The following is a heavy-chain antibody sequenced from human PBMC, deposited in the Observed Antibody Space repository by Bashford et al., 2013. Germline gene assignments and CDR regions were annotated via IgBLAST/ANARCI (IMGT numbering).Heavy chain of an antibody. J-gene: IGHJ5*02. CDR2: IYWDDDK. CDR3: ARIIRPSGVNWFDP. D-gene: IGHD2-15*01. Sequence: SGPTLVKPTQTLTLTCTFSGFSLSTSGMRVGWIRQPPGKALEWLALIYWDDDKRYSPSLKSRLTITKDTSKSQVVLTMTNMDPVDTATYYCARIIRPSGVNWFDPWGQGTLVTVSS. CDR1: GFSLSTSGMR. V-gene: IGHV2-5*08.